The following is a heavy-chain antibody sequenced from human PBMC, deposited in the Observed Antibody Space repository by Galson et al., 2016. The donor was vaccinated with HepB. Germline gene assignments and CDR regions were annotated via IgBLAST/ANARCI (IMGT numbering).Heavy chain of an antibody. CDR3: AKGRGGDFGGGGGFEI. CDR2: VSSSGVST. CDR1: GFTFTSYA. V-gene: IGHV3-23*01. J-gene: IGHJ3*02. D-gene: IGHD4-23*01. Sequence: SLRLSCAASGFTFTSYAMNWVRQAPGKGLEWVSAVSSSGVSTYYADSVKGRFTISKDNSKNTLYLQMNSLRAEDTAVYYCAKGRGGDFGGGGGFEIWGQGTMVTVSS.